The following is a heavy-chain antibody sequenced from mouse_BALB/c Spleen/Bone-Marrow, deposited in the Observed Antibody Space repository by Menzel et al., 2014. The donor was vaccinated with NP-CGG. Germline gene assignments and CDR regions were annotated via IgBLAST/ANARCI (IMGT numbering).Heavy chain of an antibody. J-gene: IGHJ4*01. D-gene: IGHD5-1*01. CDR1: GYTFTSYY. CDR2: INPSNGGT. V-gene: IGHV1S81*02. CDR3: TRLPH. Sequence: VKLMESGAELVKPGASVKLSCKASGYTFTSYYMYWVKQRPGQGLEGIGEINPSNGGTNFNEKFKSRATLTVDKSSSTAYMQLSSLTSEDSAVYYCTRLPHRGQGTSVTGSS.